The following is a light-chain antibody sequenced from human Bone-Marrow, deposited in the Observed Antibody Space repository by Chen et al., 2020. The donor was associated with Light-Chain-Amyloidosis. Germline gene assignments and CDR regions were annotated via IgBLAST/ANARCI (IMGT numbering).Light chain of an antibody. Sequence: QSALPQPASVSGSPGQSITISCTGTSGDVGTYNYVSCYQQHPGKAPKVMIYAVSNRPSGVSNRFSGSKSGNTASMTISGLQAEDEADYYCSSFTSSSSYVFGPGTKVTVL. CDR1: SGDVGTYNY. V-gene: IGLV2-14*01. CDR2: AVS. J-gene: IGLJ1*01. CDR3: SSFTSSSSYV.